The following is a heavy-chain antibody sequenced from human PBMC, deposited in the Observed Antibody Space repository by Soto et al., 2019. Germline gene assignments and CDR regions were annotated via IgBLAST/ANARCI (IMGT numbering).Heavy chain of an antibody. D-gene: IGHD4-17*01. CDR1: GYTFTSYG. J-gene: IGHJ6*02. CDR3: ARDSTVTTVYYYYGMDV. CDR2: ISAYNGNT. Sequence: QVQLVRSGAEVKKPGASVKVSCKASGYTFTSYGISWVRQAPGQGLEWMGWISAYNGNTNYAQKLQGRVTMTTDTSTSTAYMELRSLRSDDTAVYYCARDSTVTTVYYYYGMDVWGQGTTVTVSS. V-gene: IGHV1-18*04.